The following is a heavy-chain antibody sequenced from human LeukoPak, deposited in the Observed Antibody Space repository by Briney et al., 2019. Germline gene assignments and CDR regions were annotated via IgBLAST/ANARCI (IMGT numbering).Heavy chain of an antibody. V-gene: IGHV4-59*01. CDR2: IYYSGST. D-gene: IGHD6-13*01. Sequence: SETLSLTCTVSGGSISSYYCGWIRQPPGKGLEWIGYIYYSGSTNYNPSLKSRVTISVDTSKNQFSLKLSSVTAADTAVYYCARDPQHSSSWYFDYWGQGTLVTVSS. CDR1: GGSISSYY. CDR3: ARDPQHSSSWYFDY. J-gene: IGHJ4*02.